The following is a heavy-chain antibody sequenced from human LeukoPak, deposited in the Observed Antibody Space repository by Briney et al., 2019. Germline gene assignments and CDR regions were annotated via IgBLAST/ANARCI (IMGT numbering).Heavy chain of an antibody. Sequence: NTSETLSLTCTVSGSLRTYFWTWIRQAPGKGLEYIGYIHHSGSTNYSPALKSRVTISVDTSKNQFSLSLRSVSAADTAVYYCARAVGRFGENWSDPWGQGTLVTVSS. CDR3: ARAVGRFGENWSDP. D-gene: IGHD3-10*01. V-gene: IGHV4-59*01. J-gene: IGHJ5*02. CDR2: IHHSGST. CDR1: GSLRTYF.